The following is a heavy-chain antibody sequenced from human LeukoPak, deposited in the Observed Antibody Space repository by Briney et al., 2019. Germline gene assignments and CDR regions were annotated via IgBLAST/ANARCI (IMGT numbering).Heavy chain of an antibody. CDR2: VDPEDGET. Sequence: ASVKISCKVSGYTFTDYYMHWVQQAPGKGLEWMGLVDPEDGETIYAEKFQGRVTITADTSTDTAYMELSSLRSEDTAVYYCARALGTRPFDYWGQGTLVTVSS. J-gene: IGHJ4*02. D-gene: IGHD7-27*01. CDR1: GYTFTDYY. V-gene: IGHV1-69-2*01. CDR3: ARALGTRPFDY.